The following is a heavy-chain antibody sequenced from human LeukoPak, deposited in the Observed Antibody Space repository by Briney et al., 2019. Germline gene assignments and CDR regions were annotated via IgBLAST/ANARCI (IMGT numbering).Heavy chain of an antibody. D-gene: IGHD1-26*01. Sequence: ASVKVSCKASGYTFTSYGISWVRQAPGQGLEWMGWISAYNGNTNYAQKLQGRVTMTTDTSTSTACMELRSLRSDDTAVYYCARVWSGSYLRYFDYWGQGTLVTVSS. CDR2: ISAYNGNT. V-gene: IGHV1-18*01. J-gene: IGHJ4*02. CDR1: GYTFTSYG. CDR3: ARVWSGSYLRYFDY.